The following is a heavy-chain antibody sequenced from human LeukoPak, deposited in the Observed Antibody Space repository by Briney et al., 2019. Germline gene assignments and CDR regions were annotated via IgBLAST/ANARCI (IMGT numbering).Heavy chain of an antibody. D-gene: IGHD2-2*01. Sequence: SSETLSLTCAVSGGSISSGGYSWSWIRQPPGKGLEWIGYIYHSGSTSYTPSLTSRVTISVDRSKNQFSLKLNSVTAADTAVYYCARVSPLYCSSTSCYGGAFDIWGQGTVVTVSS. J-gene: IGHJ3*02. CDR2: IYHSGST. CDR3: ARVSPLYCSSTSCYGGAFDI. V-gene: IGHV4-30-2*01. CDR1: GGSISSGGYS.